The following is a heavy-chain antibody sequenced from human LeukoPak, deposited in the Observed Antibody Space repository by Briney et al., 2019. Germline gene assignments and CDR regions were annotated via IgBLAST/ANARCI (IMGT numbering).Heavy chain of an antibody. D-gene: IGHD5-12*01. Sequence: PGGSLRLSCAASGFTFSSYWMSWVRQAPGKGLEWVANIKQDGSEKYYVDSVKGRFTISRDNAKNSLYLQMNSLRAEDTAVYYCARDEKLIRWWLRHEEYYFDYWGQGTLVTVSS. V-gene: IGHV3-7*01. CDR2: IKQDGSEK. CDR3: ARDEKLIRWWLRHEEYYFDY. CDR1: GFTFSSYW. J-gene: IGHJ4*02.